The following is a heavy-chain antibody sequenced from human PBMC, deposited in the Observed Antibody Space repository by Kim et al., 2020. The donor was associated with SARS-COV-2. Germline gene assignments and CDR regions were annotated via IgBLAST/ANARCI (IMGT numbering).Heavy chain of an antibody. CDR1: GGSISSSSYY. Sequence: SETLSLTCTVSGGSISSSSYYWGWIRQPPGKGLEWIGSIYYSGSTYYNPSLKSRVTISVDTSKNQFSLKLSSVTAADTAVYYCARQGSSWYVFDYWGQGTLVTVSS. CDR2: IYYSGST. J-gene: IGHJ4*02. CDR3: ARQGSSWYVFDY. D-gene: IGHD6-13*01. V-gene: IGHV4-39*01.